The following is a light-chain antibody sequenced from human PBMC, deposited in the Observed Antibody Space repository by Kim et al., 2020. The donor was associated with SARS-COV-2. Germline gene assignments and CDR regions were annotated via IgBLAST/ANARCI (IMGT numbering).Light chain of an antibody. V-gene: IGLV2-14*01. Sequence: GQSITSSCTGTRSDVGGYNYVSWYQQHPGKAPKLMMYEVSNRPSGVSNRFSGSKSGNTASLTISGLQAEDEADYYCSSYTSSSTYVFGTGTKVTVL. CDR1: RSDVGGYNY. CDR3: SSYTSSSTYV. J-gene: IGLJ1*01. CDR2: EVS.